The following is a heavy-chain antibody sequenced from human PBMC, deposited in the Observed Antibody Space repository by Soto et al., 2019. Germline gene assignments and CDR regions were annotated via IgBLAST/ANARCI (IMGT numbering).Heavy chain of an antibody. CDR1: GFTFGDYA. V-gene: IGHV3-49*03. CDR2: IRSKVYGGTT. Sequence: PGGSLRLSCIACGFTFGDYAMSWFRQAPGKGLEWVGFIRSKVYGGTTEYAASVKGRFTISRDDSISIAYLQMNSLKTEDTAVYYCTSTIFGVVIPGGYYCCMVVRGQATIVTLSS. D-gene: IGHD3-3*01. J-gene: IGHJ6*02. CDR3: TSTIFGVVIPGGYYCCMVV.